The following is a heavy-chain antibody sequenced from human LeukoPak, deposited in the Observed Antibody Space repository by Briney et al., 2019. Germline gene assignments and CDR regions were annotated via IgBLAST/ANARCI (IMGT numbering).Heavy chain of an antibody. CDR1: GFTFDDYA. CDR2: INWNSVYI. J-gene: IGHJ4*02. V-gene: IGHV3-9*01. CDR3: ARVDYGDYAGEDY. D-gene: IGHD4-17*01. Sequence: PGRSLRLSCAASGFTFDDYAMHWVRQAPGKGLEWVSSINWNSVYILYADSVKGRFTISRDNAKNSLYLQMNSLRAEDTAVYYCARVDYGDYAGEDYWGQGTLVTVSS.